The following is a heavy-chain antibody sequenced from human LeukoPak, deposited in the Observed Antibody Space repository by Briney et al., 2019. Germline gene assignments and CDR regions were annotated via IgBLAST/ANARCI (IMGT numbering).Heavy chain of an antibody. V-gene: IGHV1-2*02. J-gene: IGHJ5*02. CDR1: GYTFTGYY. D-gene: IGHD3-22*01. CDR2: INPNSGGT. Sequence: ASVKVSCKASGYTFTGYYMHWVRQAPGQGLEWMGWINPNSGGTNYALKFQGRVTMTRDTSISTAYMELSRLRSDDTAVYYCARAEQYYYDSSGSWLDPWGQGTLVTVSS. CDR3: ARAEQYYYDSSGSWLDP.